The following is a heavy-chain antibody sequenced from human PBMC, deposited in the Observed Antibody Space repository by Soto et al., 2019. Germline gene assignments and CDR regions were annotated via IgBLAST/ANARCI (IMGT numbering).Heavy chain of an antibody. Sequence: ASVKVSCKASGYTFTSYDINWVRQATGQGLEWMGWMNPNSGNTGYAQKFQGRVTMTRNTSISTAYMELSSLRSEDTAVYYCARGVTVTTDNWFDPWGQGTLVTVSS. CDR2: MNPNSGNT. J-gene: IGHJ5*02. CDR3: ARGVTVTTDNWFDP. V-gene: IGHV1-8*01. D-gene: IGHD4-4*01. CDR1: GYTFTSYD.